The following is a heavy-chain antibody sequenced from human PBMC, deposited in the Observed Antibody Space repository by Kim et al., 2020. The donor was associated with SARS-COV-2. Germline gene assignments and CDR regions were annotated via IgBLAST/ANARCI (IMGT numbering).Heavy chain of an antibody. V-gene: IGHV4-34*01. CDR1: GGSFSGYY. Sequence: SQTLSLTCAVYGGSFSGYYWSWIRQPPGKGLEWIGEINHSGSTNYNPSLKSRVTISVDTSKNQFSLKLSSVTAADTAVYYCARIRYYDSSGPIWGQGTMVTVSS. D-gene: IGHD3-22*01. J-gene: IGHJ3*02. CDR2: INHSGST. CDR3: ARIRYYDSSGPI.